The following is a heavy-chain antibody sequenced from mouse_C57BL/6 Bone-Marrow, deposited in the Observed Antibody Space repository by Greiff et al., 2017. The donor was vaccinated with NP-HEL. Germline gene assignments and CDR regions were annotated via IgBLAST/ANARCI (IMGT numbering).Heavy chain of an antibody. CDR1: GYTFTDYE. J-gene: IGHJ3*01. D-gene: IGHD2-1*01. CDR3: TRGGDLYYGRY. CDR2: IDPETGGT. V-gene: IGHV1-15*01. Sequence: VQLQQSGAELVRPGASVTLSCKASGYTFTDYEMHWVKQTPVHGLEWIGAIDPETGGTAYNQKFKGKAILTADKSSSTAYRELRRLTSADSAVYYCTRGGDLYYGRYWGQGTLVTVSA.